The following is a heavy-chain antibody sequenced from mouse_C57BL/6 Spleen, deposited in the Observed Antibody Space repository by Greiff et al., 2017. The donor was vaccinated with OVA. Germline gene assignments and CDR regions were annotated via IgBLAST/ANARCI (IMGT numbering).Heavy chain of an antibody. Sequence: VQLQQSGPELVKPGASVKISCKASGYTFTDYYINWVKQRPGQGLEWIGWIFPGSGSTYYNEKFKGKATLTVDKSSSTAYMLLSSLTSEDSAVYFCARSGYYGSSPDAMDYWGQGTSVTVSS. CDR1: GYTFTDYY. J-gene: IGHJ4*01. V-gene: IGHV1-75*01. D-gene: IGHD1-1*01. CDR2: IFPGSGST. CDR3: ARSGYYGSSPDAMDY.